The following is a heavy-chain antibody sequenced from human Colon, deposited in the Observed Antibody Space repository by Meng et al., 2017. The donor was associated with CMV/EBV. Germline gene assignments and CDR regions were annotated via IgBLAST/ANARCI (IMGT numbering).Heavy chain of an antibody. CDR1: GFSLNTYEVG. CDR3: AHKSLPAAFFDY. Sequence: QITLNVVGPTLVKPPQTLTLTCTFSGFSLNTYEVGVGWFRQPPGKAPEWLALIYWDDDKRYRSSLGNRLTLTHDASKNQVVLTMTDMDPVDTATYYCAHKSLPAAFFDYWSQGTLVTVSS. V-gene: IGHV2-5*02. J-gene: IGHJ4*02. CDR2: IYWDDDK. D-gene: IGHD2-2*01.